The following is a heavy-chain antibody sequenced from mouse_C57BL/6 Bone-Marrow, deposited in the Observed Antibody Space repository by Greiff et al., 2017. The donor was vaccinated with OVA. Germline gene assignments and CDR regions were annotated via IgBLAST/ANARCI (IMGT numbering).Heavy chain of an antibody. D-gene: IGHD2-3*01. V-gene: IGHV14-4*01. CDR3: ATADSYYVDLGY. CDR1: GYTIKDDC. J-gene: IGHJ2*01. Sequence: VQLQQSGAELVRPGASVKLSCTASGYTIKDDCMHWVKQRPEQGLEWIGWIDPADGDTDYASKFQGKATLTADKSSNTAYMQLSSLTSEDTAVYYCATADSYYVDLGYWGQGTTLTVAS. CDR2: IDPADGDT.